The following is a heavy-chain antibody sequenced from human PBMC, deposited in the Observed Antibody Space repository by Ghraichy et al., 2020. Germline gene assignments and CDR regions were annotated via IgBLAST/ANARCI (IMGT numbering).Heavy chain of an antibody. V-gene: IGHV3-74*01. CDR1: GFTFSSNW. CDR3: CTSPRAIVFGGTALLDH. D-gene: IGHD1-26*01. Sequence: GGSLRLSCAASGFTFSSNWMHWVRQGPGKALVWVSRISSDGSDTSYVDSVEGRFTVSRDNDKSTLYLDLNSLRVEDTAVYYCCTSPRAIVFGGTALLDHWGQGTRVTVSS. CDR2: ISSDGSDT. J-gene: IGHJ4*02.